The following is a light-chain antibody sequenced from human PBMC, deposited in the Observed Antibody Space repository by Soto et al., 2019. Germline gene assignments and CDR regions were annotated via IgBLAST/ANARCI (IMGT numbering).Light chain of an antibody. V-gene: IGKV3-20*01. J-gene: IGKJ5*01. Sequence: EIVLTQSPGTLSLSPGERATLSCRASQSVSSSYLAWYQQKPGQAPRLLIYGASSRATGIPDRFSGSGSATDFTLTISRLEPEDFAVFYCQLYGGSPSTFGQGTRLEIK. CDR1: QSVSSSY. CDR2: GAS. CDR3: QLYGGSPST.